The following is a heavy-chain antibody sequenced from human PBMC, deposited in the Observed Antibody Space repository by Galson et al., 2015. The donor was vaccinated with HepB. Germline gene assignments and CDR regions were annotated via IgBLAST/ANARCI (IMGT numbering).Heavy chain of an antibody. D-gene: IGHD2-2*02. CDR2: IYYSGST. J-gene: IGHJ1*01. Sequence: TLSLTCTVSGGSISSGGYYWSWIRQHPGKGLEWIGYIYYSGSTYYNPSLKSRVTISVDTSKNQFSLKLSSVTAADTAVYYCARGLPCSSTSCYTPAEYFQHWGQGTLVTVSS. CDR1: GGSISSGGYY. V-gene: IGHV4-31*03. CDR3: ARGLPCSSTSCYTPAEYFQH.